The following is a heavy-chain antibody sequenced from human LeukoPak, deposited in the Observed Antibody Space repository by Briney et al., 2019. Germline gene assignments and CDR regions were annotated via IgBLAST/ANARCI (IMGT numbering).Heavy chain of an antibody. V-gene: IGHV3-53*04. CDR1: GFTVSSSY. Sequence: PGGSLRLSCAASGFTVSSSYMNWVRQAPGKGLEWVSVIYSGGSTYYADSVKGRFTISRHNSKNTLYLQMNSLRAEDTAVYYCARGEYGDYGGDWGQGTLVTVSS. CDR2: IYSGGST. CDR3: ARGEYGDYGGD. D-gene: IGHD4-17*01. J-gene: IGHJ4*02.